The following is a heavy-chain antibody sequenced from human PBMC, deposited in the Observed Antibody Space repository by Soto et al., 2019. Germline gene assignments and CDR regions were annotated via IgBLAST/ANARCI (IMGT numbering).Heavy chain of an antibody. J-gene: IGHJ6*02. D-gene: IGHD6-13*01. V-gene: IGHV6-1*01. CDR3: ARETIAAGGYYYYGMHV. Sequence: SQTLSLTCAISGDSVSSNSAAWNWIRQSPSRGLEWLGRTYYRSKWYNDYAVSVKSRITINPDTSKNQFSLQLNSVTPEDTAVYYCARETIAAGGYYYYGMHVWGQGTTVTVS. CDR2: TYYRSKWYN. CDR1: GDSVSSNSAA.